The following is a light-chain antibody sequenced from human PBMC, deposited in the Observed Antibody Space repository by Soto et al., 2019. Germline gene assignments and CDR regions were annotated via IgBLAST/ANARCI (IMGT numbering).Light chain of an antibody. V-gene: IGKV3-11*01. CDR2: GAS. CDR3: QQRTDWLMT. CDR1: QSVSSY. Sequence: EIVLTQSPATLSLSPGERVTLSCRASQSVSSYLAWYQQRPGQAPRLLIYGASKRATGIPARFSGSGSGTDFTLTISSLEAEDFAVYYCQQRTDWLMTFGQGTRLEIK. J-gene: IGKJ5*01.